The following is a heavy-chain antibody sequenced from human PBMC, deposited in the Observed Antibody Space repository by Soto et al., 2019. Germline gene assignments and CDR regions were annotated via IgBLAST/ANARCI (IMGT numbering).Heavy chain of an antibody. J-gene: IGHJ6*02. CDR1: GASISSTNW. CDR3: ARDVGVSGLSYGLDV. Sequence: QVQLQESGPGLVKPSGTLSLTCDVSGASISSTNWWSWVRQSPGKGLVWIGEVYHTGYTNYNPSLSGRVTFSVDTSKNQFSLKLTSVTAADTAVYYCARDVGVSGLSYGLDVWGQGATVTVSS. CDR2: VYHTGYT. V-gene: IGHV4-4*02. D-gene: IGHD3-16*01.